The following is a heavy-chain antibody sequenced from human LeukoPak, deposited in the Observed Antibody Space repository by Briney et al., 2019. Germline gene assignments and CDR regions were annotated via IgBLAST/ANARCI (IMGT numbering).Heavy chain of an antibody. CDR1: GYTFTGYY. CDR2: INPNSGGT. Sequence: ASVKVSCKASGYTFTGYYMHWVRQAPGQGLEWMGWINPNSGGTNYAQKFQGRVTMTRNTSISTAYMELSSLRSEDTAVYYCARVNDFWSGYYPIYGMDVWGQGTTVTVSS. CDR3: ARVNDFWSGYYPIYGMDV. D-gene: IGHD3-3*01. J-gene: IGHJ6*02. V-gene: IGHV1-2*02.